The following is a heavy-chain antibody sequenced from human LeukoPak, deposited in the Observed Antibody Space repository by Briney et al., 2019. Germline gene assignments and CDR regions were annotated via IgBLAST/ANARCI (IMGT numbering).Heavy chain of an antibody. Sequence: GGSLRLSFAASGFTFSSYAMHWVRQAPGKGLEWVAVISYDGSNKYYADSVKGRFTISRDNSKNTLYLQMNSLRAEDTAVYYCAKDNGGDSLYNAMDVWGQGTTVTVSS. CDR3: AKDNGGDSLYNAMDV. D-gene: IGHD4-23*01. CDR2: ISYDGSNK. J-gene: IGHJ6*02. V-gene: IGHV3-30-3*01. CDR1: GFTFSSYA.